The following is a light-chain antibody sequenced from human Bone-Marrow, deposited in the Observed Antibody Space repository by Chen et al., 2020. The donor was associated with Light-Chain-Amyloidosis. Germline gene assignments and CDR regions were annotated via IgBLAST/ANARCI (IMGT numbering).Light chain of an antibody. CDR3: QSADSSGTYEVI. V-gene: IGLV3-25*03. J-gene: IGLJ2*01. CDR1: DLPTKY. CDR2: RDT. Sequence: SYELTQPPSVSVSPGQTARITCSGDDLPTKYAYWYQQKPGQAPVRLIHRDTERPSGISERFSGSSSGTTATLTISGVQAEDEADYHCQSADSSGTYEVIFGGGTKLTVL.